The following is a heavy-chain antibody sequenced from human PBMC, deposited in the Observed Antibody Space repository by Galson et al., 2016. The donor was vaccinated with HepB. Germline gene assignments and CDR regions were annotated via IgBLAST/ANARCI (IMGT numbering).Heavy chain of an antibody. CDR1: QIQLGNLV. CDR3: ATGMSPY. Sequence: SPRLSRAVSQIQLGNLVLSWVPQIQGTGLEWVAGISGHGGSAYYADSVRRRFAISRDNSNNTVFLHMSGLSVEDTAIYYCATGMSPYWGQGTLVTVSS. V-gene: IGHV3-23*01. CDR2: ISGHGGSA. J-gene: IGHJ4*02.